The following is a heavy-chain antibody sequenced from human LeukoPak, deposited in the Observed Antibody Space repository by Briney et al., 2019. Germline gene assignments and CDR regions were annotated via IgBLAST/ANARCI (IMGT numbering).Heavy chain of an antibody. J-gene: IGHJ6*03. V-gene: IGHV4-59*08. CDR1: GGSISSYY. D-gene: IGHD2-2*01. CDR2: IYYSGST. CDR3: ARFDCRSTSCYLGYYYMDV. Sequence: PSETLSLTCTVSGGSISSYYWSWIRQPPGKGLEWIGYIYYSGSTYYNPSLKSRVTISVDTSKNQFSLKLSSVTAADTAVYYCARFDCRSTSCYLGYYYMDVWGKGTTVTVS.